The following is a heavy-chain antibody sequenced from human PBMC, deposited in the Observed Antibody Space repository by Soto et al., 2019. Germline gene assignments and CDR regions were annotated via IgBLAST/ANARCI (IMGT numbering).Heavy chain of an antibody. CDR2: IRSQADGGTT. CDR1: GLTFSDAW. V-gene: IGHV3-15*07. J-gene: IGHJ4*02. Sequence: GGSLRLSCAASGLTFSDAWMNWLRQVPGKGLEWVARIRSQADGGTTDYTAPVNGRFTISRDDSKNTLYLQMNNLKTEDTAIYYCATAPGYWGLAPLDYWGQGTLVTVSS. CDR3: ATAPGYWGLAPLDY. D-gene: IGHD7-27*01.